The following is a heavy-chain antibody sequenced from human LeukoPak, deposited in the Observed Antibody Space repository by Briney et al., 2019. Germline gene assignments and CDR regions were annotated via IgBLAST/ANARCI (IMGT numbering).Heavy chain of an antibody. CDR1: GFTFRTYY. CDR2: ISSGSSYI. Sequence: GGSLRLSCAASGFTFRTYYMHWVRQVPGKGLEWVSSISSGSSYIYYTDSVKGRFTISRDDAKNSLYLQMNSLRAEDTAVYYCAKKWELPLDAFDIWGQGTTVTVSS. D-gene: IGHD1-26*01. CDR3: AKKWELPLDAFDI. V-gene: IGHV3-21*04. J-gene: IGHJ3*02.